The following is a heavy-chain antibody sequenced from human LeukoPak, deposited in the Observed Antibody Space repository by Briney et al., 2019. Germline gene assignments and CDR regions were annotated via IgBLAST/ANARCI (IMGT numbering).Heavy chain of an antibody. CDR3: ARRGRILTGQEDAFDI. Sequence: SETLSLTCTVSGGSISSYYWSWIRQPPGKGLEWIGYIYYSGSTNYNPSLKSRVTISVDTSKNQFSLKLSSVTAADTAVYYCARRGRILTGQEDAFDIWGQGTMVTVSS. CDR2: IYYSGST. V-gene: IGHV4-59*12. CDR1: GGSISSYY. J-gene: IGHJ3*02. D-gene: IGHD3-9*01.